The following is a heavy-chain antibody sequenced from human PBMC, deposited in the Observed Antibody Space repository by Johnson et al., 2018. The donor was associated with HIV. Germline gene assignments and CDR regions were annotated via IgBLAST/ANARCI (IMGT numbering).Heavy chain of an antibody. Sequence: VQLVESGGGLVQPGRSLRLSCAASGFTFDDYVMHWARQAPGKGLEWVSGISWNSGSRDYADSLKGRFTISRDNSKNTLYLQMNSLRAEDTAVYYCARDFHGDAFDIWGQGTMVTVSS. CDR2: ISWNSGSR. V-gene: IGHV3-9*01. CDR3: ARDFHGDAFDI. CDR1: GFTFDDYV. J-gene: IGHJ3*02.